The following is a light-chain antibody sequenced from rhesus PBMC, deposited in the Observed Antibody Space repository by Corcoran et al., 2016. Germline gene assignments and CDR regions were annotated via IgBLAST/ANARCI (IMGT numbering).Light chain of an antibody. J-gene: IGKJ4*01. Sequence: DIQMTQSPSSLSASVGDRVTITCRASHTISSYLAWYQQKPGKVPKLLIYAGSSLASGVPSRFSGSGSVTDFTLTISSLQPEDFATYYCQQHNSHPFGGGTKVEIK. CDR1: HTISSY. CDR2: AGS. V-gene: IGKV1-44*01. CDR3: QQHNSHP.